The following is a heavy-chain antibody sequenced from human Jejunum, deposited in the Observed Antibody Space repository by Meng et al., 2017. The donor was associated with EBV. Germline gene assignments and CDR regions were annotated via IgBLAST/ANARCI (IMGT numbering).Heavy chain of an antibody. CDR1: GFPLSSYW. J-gene: IGHJ5*02. V-gene: IGHV3-74*01. CDR3: VRGPPPDT. CDR2: INSDGSKT. Sequence: VQLVESGGGLVQPGDSLRLSCAASGFPLSSYWMHWVRQAPGKGLVWVSRINSDGSKTNYADSVKGRFTISRDIAKNTLYLQLNSLRADDTAVYYCVRGPPPDTWGQGTLVTVSS.